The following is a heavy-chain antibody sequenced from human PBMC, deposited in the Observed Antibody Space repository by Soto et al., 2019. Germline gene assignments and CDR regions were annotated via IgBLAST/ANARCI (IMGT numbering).Heavy chain of an antibody. J-gene: IGHJ6*03. CDR2: IWYDGSNK. CDR1: GFTFSSYG. CDR3: ARDHEYSSFSVDYYYMDV. D-gene: IGHD6-6*01. V-gene: IGHV3-33*01. Sequence: EGSLRLSCAASGFTFSSYGMHWVRQAPGKGLEWVAVIWYDGSNKYYADSVKGRFTISRDNSKNTLYLQMNSLRAEDTAVYYCARDHEYSSFSVDYYYMDVWGKGTTVTVSS.